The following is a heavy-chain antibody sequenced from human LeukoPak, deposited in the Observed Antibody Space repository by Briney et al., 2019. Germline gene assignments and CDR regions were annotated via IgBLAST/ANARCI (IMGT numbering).Heavy chain of an antibody. V-gene: IGHV1-2*02. CDR1: GYTFTGYY. CDR2: INPNSGGT. Sequence: GASVKVSCKASGYTFTGYYMHWVRQAPGQGLEWMGWINPNSGGTNYAQKFQGRVTMTRDTSISTAYMELSRLRSDDTAVYYCARVGYYDSSGYYGFDYWGQGTLVTVSS. CDR3: ARVGYYDSSGYYGFDY. J-gene: IGHJ4*02. D-gene: IGHD3-22*01.